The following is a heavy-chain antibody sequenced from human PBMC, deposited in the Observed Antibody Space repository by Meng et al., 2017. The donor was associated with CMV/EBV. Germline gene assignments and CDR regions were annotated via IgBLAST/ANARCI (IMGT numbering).Heavy chain of an antibody. D-gene: IGHD3-9*01. V-gene: IGHV1-2*02. CDR2: FNPNSGGT. Sequence: ASVKVSCKASGYTFTGYYMHWVRQAPGQGLEWMGWFNPNSGGTNYAQKFQGRVTMTRDTSISTAYMELSRLRSDDTSVYYCARVGRYFVVLDYWGQGTLVTVSS. J-gene: IGHJ4*02. CDR3: ARVGRYFVVLDY. CDR1: GYTFTGYY.